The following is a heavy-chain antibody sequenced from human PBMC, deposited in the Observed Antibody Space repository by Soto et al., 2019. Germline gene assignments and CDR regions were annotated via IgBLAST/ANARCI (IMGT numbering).Heavy chain of an antibody. CDR2: IYSGGST. V-gene: IGHV3-53*01. J-gene: IGHJ4*02. D-gene: IGHD6-13*01. CDR3: ARERKNSSSWYREYYFDY. CDR1: GFTVSSNY. Sequence: GGSLRLSCAASGFTVSSNYMSWVRQAPGKGLEWVSVIYSGGSTYYADSVKGRFTISRDNSKNTLYLQMNSLRAEDTAVYYCARERKNSSSWYREYYFDYWGQGTLVTVSS.